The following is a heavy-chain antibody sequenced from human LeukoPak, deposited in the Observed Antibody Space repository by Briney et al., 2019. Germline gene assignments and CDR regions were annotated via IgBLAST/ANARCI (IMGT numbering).Heavy chain of an antibody. CDR2: INHSGST. J-gene: IGHJ6*02. D-gene: IGHD4-17*01. Sequence: PSETLSLTCAVYGGSFGGYYWSWIRQPPGKGLEWIGEINHSGSTNYNPSLRSRVTISVDTSRNQFSLRLSSVTAADTAVYYCAREDPQTTVPEGMDVWGHRTTVIVSS. CDR3: AREDPQTTVPEGMDV. V-gene: IGHV4-34*01. CDR1: GGSFGGYY.